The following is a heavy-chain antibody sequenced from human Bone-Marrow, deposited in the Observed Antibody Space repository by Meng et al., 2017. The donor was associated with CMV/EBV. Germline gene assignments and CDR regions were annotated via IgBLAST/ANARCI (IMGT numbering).Heavy chain of an antibody. CDR1: VYTLTELS. Sequence: QSGAYGKKPGAAVNVSCKVSVYTLTELSMHWVRQAPGKGLEWMGGFDPEDGETIYAQKFQGRVTMTEDTSTDTAYMELSSLRSEDTAVYYCATDLRGSSFDYWGQGTLVTVSS. D-gene: IGHD3-16*01. CDR2: FDPEDGET. CDR3: ATDLRGSSFDY. J-gene: IGHJ4*02. V-gene: IGHV1-24*01.